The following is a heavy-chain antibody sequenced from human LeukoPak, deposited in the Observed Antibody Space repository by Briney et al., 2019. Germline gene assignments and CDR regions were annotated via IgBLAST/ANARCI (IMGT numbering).Heavy chain of an antibody. D-gene: IGHD2-15*01. V-gene: IGHV3-23*01. CDR1: ASTPSSDA. J-gene: IGHJ5*02. CDR3: AKLCSGGSCYWTS. Sequence: GSRRPACAPAASTPSSDAISWVRQAPGEGLEWVSHMIAIVRTTDYADSVTGPFTISRDHSKNPVYLQMNSLRAEDPAVSYCAKLCSGGSCYWTSWGPGTLVTVSS. CDR2: MIAIVRTT.